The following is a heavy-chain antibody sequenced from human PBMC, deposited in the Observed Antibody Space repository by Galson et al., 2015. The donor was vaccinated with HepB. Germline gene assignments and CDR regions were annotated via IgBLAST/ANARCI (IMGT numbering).Heavy chain of an antibody. CDR2: IVVGSGNT. J-gene: IGHJ6*02. D-gene: IGHD2-2*02. CDR1: GFTFTSSA. CDR3: AGGLYRRYYYYGMDV. Sequence: SVKVSCKASGFTFTSSAVQWVRQARGQRLEWIGWIVVGSGNTNYAQKFQERVTITRDMSTSTAYMELSSLRSEDTAVYYCAGGLYRRYYYYGMDVWGQGTTVTVSS. V-gene: IGHV1-58*01.